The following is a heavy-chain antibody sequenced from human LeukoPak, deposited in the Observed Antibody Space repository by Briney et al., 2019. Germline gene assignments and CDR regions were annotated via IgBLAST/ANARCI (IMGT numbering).Heavy chain of an antibody. V-gene: IGHV1-24*01. J-gene: IGHJ6*02. CDR3: ATGYCSGTSCYIGGYYYYYYGMDV. CDR1: GYTLTELS. CDR2: FDPEDGET. D-gene: IGHD2-2*02. Sequence: ASVKVSCKVSGYTLTELSMHWVRQAPGKGLEWMGGFDPEDGETIYAQKFQGRVTMTEDTSTDTAYMELSSLRSEDTAVYYCATGYCSGTSCYIGGYYYYYYGMDVWGQGTTVTVSS.